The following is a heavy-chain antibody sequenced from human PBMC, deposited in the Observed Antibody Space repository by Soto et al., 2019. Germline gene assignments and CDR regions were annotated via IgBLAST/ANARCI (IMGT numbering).Heavy chain of an antibody. D-gene: IGHD3-3*01. CDR2: IKGDGSEK. CDR3: VRSYHYYDFWGGGSRGGYFYGMDV. Sequence: EVQLVESGGGLVQPGGSLRLSCAASTFTFSAYWMTWVRQAPGKGLEWVANIKGDGSEKYYVDSVKGRFTISRDNAKDSLYLQKNSLRAEDTAVYYCVRSYHYYDFWGGGSRGGYFYGMDVWGQGTTVTVSS. V-gene: IGHV3-7*01. CDR1: TFTFSAYW. J-gene: IGHJ6*02.